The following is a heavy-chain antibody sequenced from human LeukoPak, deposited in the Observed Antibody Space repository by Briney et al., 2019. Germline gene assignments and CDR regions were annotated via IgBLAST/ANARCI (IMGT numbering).Heavy chain of an antibody. CDR1: GGSISSNY. CDR3: ARRSYSSGYYYFDY. J-gene: IGHJ4*02. V-gene: IGHV4-59*08. D-gene: IGHD3-22*01. Sequence: SESLSLTCTVSGGSISSNYWSWIRQSPGKGLEWIGYIYNSGSTNYNPSLKSRVTISVDTSKNQFSLKLSSVTAADTAVYYCARRSYSSGYYYFDYWGQGTLVTVSS. CDR2: IYNSGST.